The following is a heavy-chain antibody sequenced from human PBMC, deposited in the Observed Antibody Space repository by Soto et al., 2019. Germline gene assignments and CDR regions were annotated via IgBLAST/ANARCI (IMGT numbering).Heavy chain of an antibody. D-gene: IGHD3-10*01. V-gene: IGHV3-64*02. Sequence: AGGSLRLSSTASGFTFSSYAMHWVRQAPGKGLEYVSAISSNGGSTYYADSVKGRFTISRDNSKNTLYLQMGSLRAEDMAVYYCARGSRITMVRGNHDAFDIWGQGTMVTVSS. J-gene: IGHJ3*02. CDR3: ARGSRITMVRGNHDAFDI. CDR2: ISSNGGST. CDR1: GFTFSSYA.